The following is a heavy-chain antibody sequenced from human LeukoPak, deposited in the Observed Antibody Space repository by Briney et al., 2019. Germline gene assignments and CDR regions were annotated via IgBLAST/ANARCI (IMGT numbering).Heavy chain of an antibody. V-gene: IGHV3-7*01. CDR1: GFMFSDYW. CDR3: ARDPGFSSWYGDY. D-gene: IGHD6-13*01. CDR2: INEDGSDK. J-gene: IGHJ4*02. Sequence: GGSLRLSCAASGFMFSDYWMAWVRQAPGKGLEWLANINEDGSDKNYVASEKGRFTISRDNAKKSLYLQMNSLRAEDTAVYYCARDPGFSSWYGDYWGQGTLVTVSS.